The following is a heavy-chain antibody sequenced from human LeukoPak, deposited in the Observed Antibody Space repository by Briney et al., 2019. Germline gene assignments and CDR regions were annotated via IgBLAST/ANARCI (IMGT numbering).Heavy chain of an antibody. D-gene: IGHD6-13*01. Sequence: GASVKVSCKASGYTFTGYYMHWVRQAPGQGLEWMGWINPNSGGTNYAQKFQGRVTMTRDTSISTAYMELSRLRSDDTAVYYCAIVLRGIAAAGTRWFDPWGQGTLVTVSS. CDR2: INPNSGGT. CDR3: AIVLRGIAAAGTRWFDP. J-gene: IGHJ5*02. CDR1: GYTFTGYY. V-gene: IGHV1-2*02.